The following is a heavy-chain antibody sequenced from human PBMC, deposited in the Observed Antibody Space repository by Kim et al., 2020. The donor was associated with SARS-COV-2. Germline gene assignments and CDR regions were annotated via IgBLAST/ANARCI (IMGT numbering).Heavy chain of an antibody. J-gene: IGHJ4*02. Sequence: GGSLRLSCAASGFTFSSYSMNWVRQAPGKGLEWVSSISSSSSYIYYADSVKGRFTISRDNAKNSLYLQMNSLRAEDTAVYYCARDFAPGSGSPQGYWGQGTLVTVSS. V-gene: IGHV3-21*01. D-gene: IGHD3-10*01. CDR1: GFTFSSYS. CDR2: ISSSSSYI. CDR3: ARDFAPGSGSPQGY.